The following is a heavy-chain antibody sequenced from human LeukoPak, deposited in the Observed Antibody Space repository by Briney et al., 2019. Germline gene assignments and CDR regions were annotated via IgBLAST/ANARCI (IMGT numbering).Heavy chain of an antibody. CDR2: ISHDGSTT. J-gene: IGHJ4*02. V-gene: IGHV3-30*04. D-gene: IGHD6-19*01. Sequence: GGSLRLSCAASGFTFSIYAIHWVRQAPGKGLEWVAVISHDGSTTYYADSVRGRFTISRDNSKNTLYLQMDSLGAEDTAVYYCARAVVGKEDLDYWGQGTLVTVSS. CDR3: ARAVVGKEDLDY. CDR1: GFTFSIYA.